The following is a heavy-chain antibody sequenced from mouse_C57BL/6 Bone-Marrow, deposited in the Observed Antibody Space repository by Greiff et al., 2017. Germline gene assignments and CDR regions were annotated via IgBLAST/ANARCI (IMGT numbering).Heavy chain of an antibody. D-gene: IGHD3-3*01. CDR3: ARQGTRGYAMDY. Sequence: EVKLQESGGGLVQPGESLKLSCESNEYEFPSHDMSWVRKTPEKRLELVAAINSDGGSTYYPDTMERRFIISRDNTKKTLYLQMSSLRSEDTALYYCARQGTRGYAMDYWGQGTSVTVSS. CDR1: EYEFPSHD. V-gene: IGHV5-2*01. J-gene: IGHJ4*01. CDR2: INSDGGST.